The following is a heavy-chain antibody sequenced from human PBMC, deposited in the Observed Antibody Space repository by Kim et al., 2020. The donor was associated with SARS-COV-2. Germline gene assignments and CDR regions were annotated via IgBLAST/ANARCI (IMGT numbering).Heavy chain of an antibody. D-gene: IGHD6-19*01. CDR1: GGSISSSNW. Sequence: SETLSLTCAVSGGSISSSNWWSWVRQTAGKGLEWIGEINYSGNTEYNPSLKGRVTISVDKSKNQFSLNLRSVTAADTAVYYCARGVSSAWTLRDWFDPLG. J-gene: IGHJ5*02. CDR2: INYSGNT. V-gene: IGHV4-4*02. CDR3: ARGVSSAWTLRDWFDP.